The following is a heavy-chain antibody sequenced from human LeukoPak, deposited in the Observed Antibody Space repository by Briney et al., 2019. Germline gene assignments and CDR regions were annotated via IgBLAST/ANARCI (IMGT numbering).Heavy chain of an antibody. V-gene: IGHV4-38-2*01. CDR2: IYHSGST. J-gene: IGHJ4*02. D-gene: IGHD4-11*01. CDR1: GGSFSGYY. Sequence: SETLSLTCAVYGGSFSGYYWGWIRQPPGKGLEWIGSIYHSGSTYYNPSLKSRVTISVETSKNQFSLKLNSVTAADTAVYYCARGSDYSVDYWGQGTQVTVSS. CDR3: ARGSDYSVDY.